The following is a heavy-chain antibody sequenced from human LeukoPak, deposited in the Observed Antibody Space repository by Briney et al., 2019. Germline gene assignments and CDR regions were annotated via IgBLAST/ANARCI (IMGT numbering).Heavy chain of an antibody. Sequence: SETLSLTCTVSGGSISTYYWSWIRQPAGKGLEWIGRIYTTGSTIHNPSLKSRVTMSVDTSKNQFSLRLSSVTAADTAVYYCARAPTVTSPFDIWGQGTVVTVSS. CDR2: IYTTGST. J-gene: IGHJ3*02. CDR1: GGSISTYY. CDR3: ARAPTVTSPFDI. V-gene: IGHV4-4*07. D-gene: IGHD4-11*01.